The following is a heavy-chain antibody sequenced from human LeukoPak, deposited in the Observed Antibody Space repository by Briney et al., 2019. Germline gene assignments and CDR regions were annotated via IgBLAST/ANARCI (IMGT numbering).Heavy chain of an antibody. CDR1: GYTFTSYD. D-gene: IGHD1-26*01. CDR3: ARQGATKTSYYFDY. CDR2: MNPNSGNT. V-gene: IGHV1-8*01. Sequence: APVKVSCKASGYTFTSYDINWVRQATGQGLEWMGWMNPNSGNTGYAQKFQGRVTMTRNTSISTAYMELSSLRSEDTAVYYCARQGATKTSYYFDYWGQGTLVTVSS. J-gene: IGHJ4*02.